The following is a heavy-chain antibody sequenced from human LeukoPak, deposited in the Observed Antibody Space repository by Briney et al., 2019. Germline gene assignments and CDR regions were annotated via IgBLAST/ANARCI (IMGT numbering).Heavy chain of an antibody. CDR2: ISAYNGHT. CDR1: GYTFTSYG. Sequence: ASVKVSCKASGYTFTSYGISWVRQSPGPRLEWLGWISAYNGHTNYAQKLQARVTMTTDTSTSTAYMELRSLRSDDTAVYYCARGGRWELPRPYAFDIWGQGTIVTVSS. D-gene: IGHD1-26*01. V-gene: IGHV1-18*01. J-gene: IGHJ3*02. CDR3: ARGGRWELPRPYAFDI.